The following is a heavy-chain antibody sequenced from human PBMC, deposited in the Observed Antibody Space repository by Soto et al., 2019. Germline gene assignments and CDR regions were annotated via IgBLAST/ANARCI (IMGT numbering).Heavy chain of an antibody. J-gene: IGHJ4*02. CDR2: IIPIFGTA. V-gene: IGHV1-69*13. CDR1: GGTFSSYA. D-gene: IGHD3-10*01. CDR3: ARDRGSGSFLPYYFDY. Sequence: SVKVSCKASGGTFSSYAISWVRQAPGQGLEWMGGIIPIFGTANYAQKFQGRVTITADESTSTAYMELSSLRSEDTAVYYCARDRGSGSFLPYYFDYWGQGTLVTVSS.